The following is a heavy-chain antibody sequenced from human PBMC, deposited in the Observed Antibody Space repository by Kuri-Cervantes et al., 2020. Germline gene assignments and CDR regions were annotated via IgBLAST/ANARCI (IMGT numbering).Heavy chain of an antibody. CDR3: ARAGGADAFDI. CDR2: INPNSGGT. D-gene: IGHD2-21*01. CDR1: GYTFTSYD. V-gene: IGHV1-2*02. Sequence: ASVKVSCKASGYTFTSYDINWVRQATGQGLEWMGWINPNSGGTNYAQKFQGRVTMTRDTSISTAYMELSRLRSDDTAVYYCARAGGADAFDIWGQGTMVTVSS. J-gene: IGHJ3*02.